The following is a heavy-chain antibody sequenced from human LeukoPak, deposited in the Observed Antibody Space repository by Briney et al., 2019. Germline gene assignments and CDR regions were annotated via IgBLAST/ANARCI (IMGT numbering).Heavy chain of an antibody. CDR3: AREGASSGWDFVDY. J-gene: IGHJ4*02. D-gene: IGHD6-19*01. CDR1: GVSISSGDYY. Sequence: SETLSLTCTVSGVSISSGDYYWSWIRQPPGKGLEWIGHIYYSGSTYYNPSLRSRVTISVDTSKNQFSLKLSSVTAADTAVYYCAREGASSGWDFVDYWGQGTLVTVSS. V-gene: IGHV4-30-4*01. CDR2: IYYSGST.